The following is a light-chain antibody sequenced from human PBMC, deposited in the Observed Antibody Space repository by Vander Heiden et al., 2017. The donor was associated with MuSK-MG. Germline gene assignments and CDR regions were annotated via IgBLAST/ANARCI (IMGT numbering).Light chain of an antibody. CDR3: HQSYSTRDT. V-gene: IGKV1-39*01. CDR1: QSISSY. CDR2: AAS. Sequence: DIQMTPSPSSLSASVGDRVTITCRASQSISSYLNWYQQKPGKAPKLLIYAASSLQSGVPSRFSGSGSGTDFTLTIIRLQPEDCATYYCHQSYSTRDTFGQGTKLEIK. J-gene: IGKJ2*01.